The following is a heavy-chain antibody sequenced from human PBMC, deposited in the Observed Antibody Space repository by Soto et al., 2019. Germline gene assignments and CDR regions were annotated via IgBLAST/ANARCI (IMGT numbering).Heavy chain of an antibody. CDR3: ASPSGYYFGLGSHDEASDM. D-gene: IGHD3-10*01. J-gene: IGHJ3*02. CDR2: ISKDGSKK. CDR1: GFMFSGFG. Sequence: QVHLVESGGGVVQPGRSLRLSCAASGFMFSGFGMHWVRQAPGKGLQRVAGISKDGSKKYYADSVKGRFTISRDNSKKTLYLQMNSLRAEDTAVYYCASPSGYYFGLGSHDEASDMWGQGTGVTVFS. V-gene: IGHV3-30*03.